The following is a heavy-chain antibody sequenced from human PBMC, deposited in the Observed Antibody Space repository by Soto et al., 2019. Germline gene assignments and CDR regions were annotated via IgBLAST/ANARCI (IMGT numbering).Heavy chain of an antibody. CDR1: GFTFRDYY. V-gene: IGHV3-11*01. J-gene: IGHJ6*02. D-gene: IGHD1-20*01. CDR2: ISSSGSTI. CDR3: ARLVTATRNYYYGMDV. Sequence: GGSLRLSCAASGFTFRDYYMTWIRQAPGKGLEWLSYISSSGSTIYYADSVKGRFTISRDNAKNSLFLQMNSLRAEDTAVYYCARLVTATRNYYYGMDVWGQGTTVTFSS.